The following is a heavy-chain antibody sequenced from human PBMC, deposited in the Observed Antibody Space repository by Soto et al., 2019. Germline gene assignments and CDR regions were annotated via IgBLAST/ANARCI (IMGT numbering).Heavy chain of an antibody. D-gene: IGHD6-13*01. CDR1: GGSISSGRYY. J-gene: IGHJ4*02. Sequence: SETLSLTCTVSGGSISSGRYYWSWIRQHPGKGMEWIGYIYYSGSTYYNPSLKSRVTISVDKSKNQFSLKLSSVTAADTAVYYCARAAMGGSRWPFDYWGQGTLVPVSS. CDR3: ARAAMGGSRWPFDY. V-gene: IGHV4-31*03. CDR2: IYYSGST.